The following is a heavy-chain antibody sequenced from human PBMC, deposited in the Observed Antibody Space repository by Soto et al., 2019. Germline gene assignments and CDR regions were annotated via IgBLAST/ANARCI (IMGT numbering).Heavy chain of an antibody. CDR2: INAGNGNT. CDR3: AGVPIPPYYFDSRGPPYGMHV. CDR1: GYTFTSYA. D-gene: IGHD3-22*01. J-gene: IGHJ6*02. V-gene: IGHV1-3*01. Sequence: ASVKVSCKASGYTFTSYAMHWVRQAPGQRLEWMGWINAGNGNTKYSQKFQGRVTITRDTSASTAYMELSSLRSEDTAVYYCAGVPIPPYYFDSRGPPYGMHVRGQGPTVTVSS.